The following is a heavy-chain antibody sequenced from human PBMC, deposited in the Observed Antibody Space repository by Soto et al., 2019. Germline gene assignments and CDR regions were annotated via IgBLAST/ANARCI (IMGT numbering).Heavy chain of an antibody. CDR1: GFTFSSYA. V-gene: IGHV3-30-3*01. CDR3: ARGSITIFGVVGSWFDP. CDR2: ISYDGSNK. Sequence: PGGSLRLSCAASGFTFSSYAMHWVRQAPGKGLEWVAVISYDGSNKYYADSVKGRFTISRDNSKNTLYLQMNSLRAEDTAVYYCARGSITIFGVVGSWFDPWGQGTLVTVSS. J-gene: IGHJ5*02. D-gene: IGHD3-3*01.